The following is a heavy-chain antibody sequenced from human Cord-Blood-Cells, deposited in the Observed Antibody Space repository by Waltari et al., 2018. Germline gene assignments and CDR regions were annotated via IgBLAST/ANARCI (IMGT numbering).Heavy chain of an antibody. J-gene: IGHJ5*02. V-gene: IGHV4-34*01. CDR3: ARGAAPPLAAAGNWFDP. Sequence: QVQLQQWGAGLLKPSETLSLTCAVYGGSFSGYYWSWLRQPPGKGLEWIGEINHSGSTNYNPSLKSRVTISVDTSKNQFSLKLSSVTAADTAVYYCARGAAPPLAAAGNWFDPWGQGTLVTVSS. D-gene: IGHD6-13*01. CDR2: INHSGST. CDR1: GGSFSGYY.